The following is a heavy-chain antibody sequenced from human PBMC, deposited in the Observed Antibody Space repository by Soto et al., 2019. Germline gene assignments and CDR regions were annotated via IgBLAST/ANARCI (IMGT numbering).Heavy chain of an antibody. J-gene: IGHJ4*02. CDR3: ARDRMWDDYFDY. D-gene: IGHD1-26*01. Sequence: EVQLVESGGGLVQPGGSLRLSCAASGFDFSYFWMAWIRQAPGKGLEWVANIKQDGDKKYYVDSVEGRFTISRDNAKNSLYLQMDSLRAEDTALYFCARDRMWDDYFDYLGPGTQVTVSS. V-gene: IGHV3-7*01. CDR1: GFDFSYFW. CDR2: IKQDGDKK.